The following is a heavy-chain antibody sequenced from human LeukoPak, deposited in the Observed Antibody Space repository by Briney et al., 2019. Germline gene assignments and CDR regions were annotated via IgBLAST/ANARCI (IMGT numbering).Heavy chain of an antibody. CDR2: IIPILGIA. Sequence: SVKVSCKASGGTFSSYAISWVRQAPGQGPEWMGRIIPILGIANYEQKFQGRVTITADKSTSPAYMELSSLRSENTPVYYCARGYSGGDWFELWGQGTLDTVSS. CDR1: GGTFSSYA. V-gene: IGHV1-69*04. D-gene: IGHD1-26*01. CDR3: ARGYSGGDWFEL. J-gene: IGHJ5*02.